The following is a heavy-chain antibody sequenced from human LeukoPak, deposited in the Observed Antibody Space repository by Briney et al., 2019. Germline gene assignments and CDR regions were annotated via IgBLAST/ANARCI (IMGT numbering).Heavy chain of an antibody. CDR1: GGSISSGAYY. CDR3: AARYSSSSSWFDP. Sequence: SETLSLTCTVSGGSISSGAYYWSWIRQYPGNGLEWIGYIHSSGRTYSNPSLRSRVTISIDTSKNHFSLKLHSVTAADTAVYYCAARYSSSSSWFDPWGQGTLVTVSS. CDR2: IHSSGRT. V-gene: IGHV4-31*03. D-gene: IGHD6-6*01. J-gene: IGHJ5*02.